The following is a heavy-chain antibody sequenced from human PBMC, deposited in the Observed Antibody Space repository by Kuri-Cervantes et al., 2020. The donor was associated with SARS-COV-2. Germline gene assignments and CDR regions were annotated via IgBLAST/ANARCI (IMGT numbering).Heavy chain of an antibody. CDR2: ISGYNGDT. J-gene: IGHJ4*02. CDR1: GYTFTRYV. D-gene: IGHD3-22*01. CDR3: ATHDTRGYYYDY. V-gene: IGHV1-18*01. Sequence: ASVKGSCKASGYTFTRYVISCVRQAPGQGLEWMGWISGYNGDTEYAQILQGRVTMTTDTSTSTAYMELRSLTSDDTAVYYCATHDTRGYYYDYWGQGTLVTVSS.